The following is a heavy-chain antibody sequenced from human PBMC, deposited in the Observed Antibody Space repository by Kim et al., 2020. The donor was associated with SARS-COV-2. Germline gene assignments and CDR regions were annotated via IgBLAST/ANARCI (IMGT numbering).Heavy chain of an antibody. Sequence: ASVKVSCKASGYTFTSYYMHWVRQAPGQGLEWMGIINPSGGSTSYAQKFQGRVTMTRDTSTSTVYMELSSLRSEDTAVYYCARVRAAAGNRGALVYWGQGTLVTVSS. CDR3: ARVRAAAGNRGALVY. D-gene: IGHD6-13*01. CDR1: GYTFTSYY. J-gene: IGHJ4*02. CDR2: INPSGGST. V-gene: IGHV1-46*01.